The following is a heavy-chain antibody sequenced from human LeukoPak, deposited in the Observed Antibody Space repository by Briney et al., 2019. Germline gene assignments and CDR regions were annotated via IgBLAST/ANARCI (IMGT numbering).Heavy chain of an antibody. Sequence: PSETLSLTCTFSGGSISSYYWNWIREPAGKGLEWIGRIHTSGSTNYNPSLKSRVTMSVDTSKNQFSLKLSSVTVADTAVYYCARDRYYYDSSGYYSLDYWGQGTLVTVSS. CDR1: GGSISSYY. CDR2: IHTSGST. V-gene: IGHV4-4*07. CDR3: ARDRYYYDSSGYYSLDY. D-gene: IGHD3-22*01. J-gene: IGHJ4*02.